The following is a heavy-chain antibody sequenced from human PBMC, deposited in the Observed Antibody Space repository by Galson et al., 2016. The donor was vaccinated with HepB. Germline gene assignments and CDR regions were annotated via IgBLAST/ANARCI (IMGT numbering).Heavy chain of an antibody. CDR2: INAGLGNT. CDR3: AREMWGLQEWFDP. D-gene: IGHD4-11*01. CDR1: GYTFTDYA. V-gene: IGHV1-3*01. J-gene: IGHJ5*02. Sequence: SVKVSCKASGYTFTDYAIHWVRQAPEQRLECVGWINAGLGNTGYSQKFQGRVTITRDTSARTAYMALTSLTSADTAVYYCAREMWGLQEWFDPWGQGTLVIVSS.